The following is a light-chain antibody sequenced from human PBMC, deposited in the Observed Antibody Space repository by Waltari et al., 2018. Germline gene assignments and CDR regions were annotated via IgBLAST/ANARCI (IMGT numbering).Light chain of an antibody. CDR3: QQSYSTPQ. Sequence: DIQMTQSLSSLSASVGDRVTITCRASQSISSYLNWYQQKPGKAPKLLIYAASSLQSGVPSRFSGSGSGTDFTLTISSLQPEDFATYYCQQSYSTPQFGQGTKVEIK. J-gene: IGKJ1*01. V-gene: IGKV1-39*01. CDR2: AAS. CDR1: QSISSY.